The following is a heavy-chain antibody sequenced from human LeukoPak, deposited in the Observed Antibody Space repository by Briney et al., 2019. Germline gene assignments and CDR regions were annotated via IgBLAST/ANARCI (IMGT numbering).Heavy chain of an antibody. CDR2: IYHSGST. J-gene: IGHJ4*02. Sequence: SQTLSLTCTVSGGSISSGGYYWSWIRQPPGKGLEWIGYIYHSGSTYYNPSLKSRVTISVDRSKNQFSLKLSSVTAADTAVYYCARDSRLLWSDCWGQGTLVTVSS. CDR3: ARDSRLLWSDC. CDR1: GGSISSGGYY. V-gene: IGHV4-30-2*01. D-gene: IGHD3-10*01.